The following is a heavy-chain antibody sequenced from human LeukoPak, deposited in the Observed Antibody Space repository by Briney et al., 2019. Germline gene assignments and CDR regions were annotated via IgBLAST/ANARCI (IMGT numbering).Heavy chain of an antibody. V-gene: IGHV4-34*01. J-gene: IGHJ4*02. D-gene: IGHD5-12*01. CDR3: ARGVYNIVATRGRAYFDY. CDR1: GGSFSGYY. CDR2: INHSGST. Sequence: SETLSLTCAVYGGSFSGYYWSWIRQPPGKGLEWIGEINHSGSTNYNPSPKSRVTISVDTSKNQFSLKLSSVTAADTAVYYCARGVYNIVATRGRAYFDYWGQGTLVTVSS.